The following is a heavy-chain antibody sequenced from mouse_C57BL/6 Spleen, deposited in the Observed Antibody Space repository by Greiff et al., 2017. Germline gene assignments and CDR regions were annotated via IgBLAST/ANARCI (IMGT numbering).Heavy chain of an antibody. CDR2: IYPGDGDT. D-gene: IGHD1-1*01. V-gene: IGHV1-80*01. J-gene: IGHJ1*03. Sequence: QVQLQQSGAELVKPGASVKISCKASGYAFSSYWMNWVKQRPGKGLEWIGQIYPGDGDTYYNGKFKGKATLTADKSSSTAYMQLSSLTSEDSAVYFCGKVYGSSHWDFEGWGTGTTVTVAS. CDR3: GKVYGSSHWDFEG. CDR1: GYAFSSYW.